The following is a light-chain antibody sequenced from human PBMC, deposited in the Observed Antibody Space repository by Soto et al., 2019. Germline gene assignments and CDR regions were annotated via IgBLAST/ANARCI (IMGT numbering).Light chain of an antibody. V-gene: IGKV3-20*01. CDR1: QSVSSSY. CDR3: QHFGGTTFT. CDR2: CAS. J-gene: IGKJ5*01. Sequence: EIVLTQSPGTLSLSPGEGATLSCRASQSVSSSYIAWYQPRPGQTPSLLIYCASTRATGIPDRFSGSGSGTHFTLTISRLEPGDFAVYYCQHFGGTTFTFGQGTRLEIK.